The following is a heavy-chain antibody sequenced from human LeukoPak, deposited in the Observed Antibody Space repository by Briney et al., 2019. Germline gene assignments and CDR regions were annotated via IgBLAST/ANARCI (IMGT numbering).Heavy chain of an antibody. CDR1: GFTFSSYA. V-gene: IGHV3-23*01. J-gene: IGHJ4*02. Sequence: PGGSLRLSCAASGFTFSSYAMSWVRQAPGKGLEWVSAISGSGGSTYYADSVKGRFTISRDNSKNTLYLQMNSLRAEDTAIYYCAKEYYDFWSGYCGPADYWGQGTLVTVSS. D-gene: IGHD3-3*01. CDR2: ISGSGGST. CDR3: AKEYYDFWSGYCGPADY.